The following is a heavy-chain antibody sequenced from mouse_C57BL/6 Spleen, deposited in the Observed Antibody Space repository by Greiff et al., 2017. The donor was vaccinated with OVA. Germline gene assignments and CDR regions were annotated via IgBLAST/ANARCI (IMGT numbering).Heavy chain of an antibody. Sequence: EVQRVESGGGLVQPGGSLSLSCAASGFTFTDYYMSWVRQPPGKALEWLGFIRNKANGYTTEYSASVKGRFTISRDNSQSILYLQMNALRAEDSATYYCARSLYDYDDGAWFAYWGQGTLVTVSA. CDR1: GFTFTDYY. J-gene: IGHJ3*01. CDR3: ARSLYDYDDGAWFAY. V-gene: IGHV7-3*01. CDR2: IRNKANGYTT. D-gene: IGHD2-4*01.